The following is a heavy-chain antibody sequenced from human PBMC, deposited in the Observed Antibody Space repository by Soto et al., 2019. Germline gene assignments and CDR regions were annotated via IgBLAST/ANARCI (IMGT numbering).Heavy chain of an antibody. Sequence: EVQLLESGGGLVQPGGSLRLSCAASGFTFSSYAMSWVRQAPGKGLEWVSSMSASGGSTYYADSVKGRFTIYRDNFEHTLYAQMRRLKTDDTAVYYCAKDYRAVGAGHAFNIWGQGKMVNVSA. D-gene: IGHD1-26*01. CDR3: AKDYRAVGAGHAFNI. V-gene: IGHV3-23*01. CDR2: MSASGGST. CDR1: GFTFSSYA. J-gene: IGHJ3*02.